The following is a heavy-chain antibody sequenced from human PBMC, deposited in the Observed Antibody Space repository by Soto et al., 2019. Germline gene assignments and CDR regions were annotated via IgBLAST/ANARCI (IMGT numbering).Heavy chain of an antibody. Sequence: QVQLVESGGGVVQPGRSLRLSCAASGFTFSSYGMHWVRQAPGKGLGWVAVISYDGSNKYYADSVKGRFTIPRDNSKNTLYLQMNSLRAEDTAVYYCAKDLGAYYYDSSGYYPFDYWGQGTLVTVSS. V-gene: IGHV3-30*18. CDR1: GFTFSSYG. J-gene: IGHJ4*02. D-gene: IGHD3-22*01. CDR2: ISYDGSNK. CDR3: AKDLGAYYYDSSGYYPFDY.